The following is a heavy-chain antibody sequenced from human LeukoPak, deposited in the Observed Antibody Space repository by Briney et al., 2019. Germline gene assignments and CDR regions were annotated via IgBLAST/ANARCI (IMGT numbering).Heavy chain of an antibody. CDR3: ARGTKPRVDFRGHYFDY. Sequence: PSETLSLTCTVSGGSISSTTYYWGWIRQPPGKGLEWIGSIDYSGSAYYNPPLKSRVTISVDTSRKQFSLNLSSVTAADTAMYYCARGTKPRVDFRGHYFDYWGQGTLVTVSP. CDR1: GGSISSTTYY. CDR2: IDYSGSA. J-gene: IGHJ4*02. D-gene: IGHD3-3*01. V-gene: IGHV4-39*01.